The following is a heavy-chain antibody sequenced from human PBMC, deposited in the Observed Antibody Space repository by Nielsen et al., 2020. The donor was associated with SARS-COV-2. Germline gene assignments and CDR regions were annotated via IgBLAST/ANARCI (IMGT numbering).Heavy chain of an antibody. V-gene: IGHV4-31*03. CDR1: GGSISSGGYY. J-gene: IGHJ5*02. D-gene: IGHD6-13*01. CDR3: ARKTAAGRGWFDP. CDR2: IYYSGST. Sequence: SETLSLTCTVSGGSISSGGYYWSWIRQHPGKGLEWIGYIYYSGSTYYNPSLKSRVTISVDTSKNQFSLKLSSVTAADTAVYYCARKTAAGRGWFDPWGQGTQVTVSS.